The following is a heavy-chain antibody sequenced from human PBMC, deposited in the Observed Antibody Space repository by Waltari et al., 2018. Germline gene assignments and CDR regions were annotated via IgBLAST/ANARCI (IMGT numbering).Heavy chain of an antibody. J-gene: IGHJ6*02. CDR1: GGTFSTYA. CDR2: INPTLGVP. V-gene: IGHV1-69*04. D-gene: IGHD5-12*01. Sequence: QVQLVHSGAEVKKPGSSVKVSCKASGGTFSTYAINWVRQAPGQGLEWMGRINPTLGVPIYAQRFQGRGTITADKSTSTAYMELSSLRPEDTAVYYCARSGDGYTPSTYYYNGMDVWGQGTTVTVSS. CDR3: ARSGDGYTPSTYYYNGMDV.